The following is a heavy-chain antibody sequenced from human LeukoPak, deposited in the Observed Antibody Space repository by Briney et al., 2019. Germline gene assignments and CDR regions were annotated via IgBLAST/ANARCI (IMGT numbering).Heavy chain of an antibody. CDR3: VQHYSGYNHDAFDI. J-gene: IGHJ3*02. D-gene: IGHD5-12*01. CDR1: GFTFSSYG. V-gene: IGHV3-30*02. CDR2: IRYDGSNK. Sequence: GGSLRLSCAASGFTFSSYGMHWVRQAPGKGLEWVAFIRYDGSNKYYADSVKGRFTISRDNSKNTLSLQMNSLRAEDTAVYYCVQHYSGYNHDAFDIWGQGTMVTVSS.